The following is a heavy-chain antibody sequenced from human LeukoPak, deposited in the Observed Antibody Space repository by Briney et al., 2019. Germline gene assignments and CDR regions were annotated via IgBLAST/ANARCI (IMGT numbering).Heavy chain of an antibody. CDR1: GGSISSSNHY. CDR2: IYYSGST. V-gene: IGHV4-39*01. CDR3: ARWGMATIPDGFDI. D-gene: IGHD5-24*01. Sequence: QLQLQESGPGLVKPSGTLSLTCSVSGGSISSSNHYWGWIRQPPGKGLEGIASIYYSGSTYYNPSLKSRVTMSVDTSKNQFSLNLRAVTAADTAVYYCARWGMATIPDGFDIWGQGTMVTVSS. J-gene: IGHJ3*02.